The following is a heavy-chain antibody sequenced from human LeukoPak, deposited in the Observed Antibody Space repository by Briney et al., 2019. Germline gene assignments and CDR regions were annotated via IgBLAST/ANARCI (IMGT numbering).Heavy chain of an antibody. CDR3: AAGEFFDY. V-gene: IGHV3-30-3*01. Sequence: GGSLRLSCAASGFTFSSYAMHWVRQAPGKGLEWVAVLSYDGTSKYYADSVKGRFTISRDNSKNTLYLQMNSLRAEDTAVYYCAAGEFFDYWGQGTLITVSS. J-gene: IGHJ4*02. CDR1: GFTFSSYA. D-gene: IGHD3-10*01. CDR2: LSYDGTSK.